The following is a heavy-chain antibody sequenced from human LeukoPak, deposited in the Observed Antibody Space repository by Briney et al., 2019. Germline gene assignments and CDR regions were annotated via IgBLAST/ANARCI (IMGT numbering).Heavy chain of an antibody. D-gene: IGHD6-19*01. CDR1: GGSTSSSSYY. CDR3: ARLEARSVADRYKIDY. V-gene: IGHV4-39*01. J-gene: IGHJ4*02. CDR2: IYYSGST. Sequence: SETLSLTCTVSGGSTSSSSYYWGWIRQPPGKGLEWIGIIYYSGSTYYNPSLKSRVTISVDTSKNQFSLKLSSVTAADTAVYYCARLEARSVADRYKIDYWGQGTLVTVSS.